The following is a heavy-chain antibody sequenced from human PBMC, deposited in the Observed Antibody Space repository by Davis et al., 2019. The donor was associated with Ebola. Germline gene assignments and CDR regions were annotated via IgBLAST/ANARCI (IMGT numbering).Heavy chain of an antibody. CDR3: ARVRYGDPRFDY. Sequence: PSETLSLTCTVSGGSISSSSYYWSWIRQHPGKGLEWIGYIYYSGSTYYNPSLKSRVTISVDTSKNQFSLKLSSVTAADTAVYYCARVRYGDPRFDYWGQGTLVTVSS. J-gene: IGHJ4*02. V-gene: IGHV4-31*03. D-gene: IGHD4-17*01. CDR1: GGSISSSSYY. CDR2: IYYSGST.